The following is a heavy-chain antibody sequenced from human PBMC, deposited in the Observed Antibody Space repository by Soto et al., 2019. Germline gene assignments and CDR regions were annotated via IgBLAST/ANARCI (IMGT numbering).Heavy chain of an antibody. V-gene: IGHV1-69*12. CDR3: AMSTGPRYQLVYNYYYGMDV. Sequence: QVQLVQSGAEVKKPGSSVKVSCKASGGTFSSFAISWVRQAPGQGLEWMGGVIPIFNLTNYAQKFQGKVEITAAESTSTAYMEMSSLRSDDTAILYWAMSTGPRYQLVYNYYYGMDVWGQGTTVTVSS. D-gene: IGHD1-1*01. CDR1: GGTFSSFA. J-gene: IGHJ6*02. CDR2: VIPIFNLT.